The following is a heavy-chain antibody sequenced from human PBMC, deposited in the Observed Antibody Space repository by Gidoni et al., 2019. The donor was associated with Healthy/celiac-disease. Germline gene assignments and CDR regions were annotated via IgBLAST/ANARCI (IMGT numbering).Heavy chain of an antibody. Sequence: QVQLVESGGGVVQPGRSLRISCAASGFTFSSYAMHWGRPAPGKGLEWVAVISYDGSNKYYADSVKGRFTISRDNSKNTLYLQMNSLRAEDTAVYYCANPGYSYGYSLGYFDYWGQGTLVTVSS. CDR3: ANPGYSYGYSLGYFDY. V-gene: IGHV3-30-3*01. CDR1: GFTFSSYA. J-gene: IGHJ4*02. CDR2: ISYDGSNK. D-gene: IGHD5-18*01.